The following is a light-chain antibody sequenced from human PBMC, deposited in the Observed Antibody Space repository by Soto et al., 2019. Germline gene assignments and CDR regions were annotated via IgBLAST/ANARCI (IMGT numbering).Light chain of an antibody. CDR2: EGS. CDR3: SSYAGSNNHVV. CDR1: SSDVGSYNL. J-gene: IGLJ2*01. V-gene: IGLV2-14*02. Sequence: QSALTQPASVSGSPGQSITISCTGTSSDVGSYNLVSWYQQHPGKAPKLMIYEGSKRPSGVSNRFSGSKSGNTASLTISGLQAEDEADYYCSSYAGSNNHVVFGGGTQLTVL.